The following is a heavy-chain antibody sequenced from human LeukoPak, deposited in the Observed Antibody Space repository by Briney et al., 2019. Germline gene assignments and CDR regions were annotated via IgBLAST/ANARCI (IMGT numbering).Heavy chain of an antibody. CDR1: GFTFSSYS. J-gene: IGHJ4*02. Sequence: PGGSLRLSCAASGFTFSSYSMNWVRQAPGKGLEWVSSISSSSSYIYYADSVKGRFTIPRDNAKNSLYLQMNSLRAEDTAVYYCARVTTVDTAMVGHDYWGQGTLVTVSS. V-gene: IGHV3-21*01. D-gene: IGHD5-18*01. CDR2: ISSSSSYI. CDR3: ARVTTVDTAMVGHDY.